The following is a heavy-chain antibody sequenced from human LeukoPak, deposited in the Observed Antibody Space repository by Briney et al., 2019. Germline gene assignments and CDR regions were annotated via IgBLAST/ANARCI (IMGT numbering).Heavy chain of an antibody. V-gene: IGHV1-69*05. CDR2: IIPIFGTA. J-gene: IGHJ4*02. D-gene: IGHD3-22*01. CDR1: GGTFSSYA. CDR3: ASHYDSSGYRFDY. Sequence: GASVKVSCKASGGTFSSYAISWVRQAPGQGLEWMGRIIPIFGTANYAQKFQGRVTITTDESTSTAYMELSSLRSEDTAVYYCASHYDSSGYRFDYWGQGTLVTVSS.